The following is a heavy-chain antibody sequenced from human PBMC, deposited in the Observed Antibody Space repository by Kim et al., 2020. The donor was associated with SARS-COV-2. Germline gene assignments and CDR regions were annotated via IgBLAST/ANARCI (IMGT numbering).Heavy chain of an antibody. V-gene: IGHV4-59*01. D-gene: IGHD3-3*01. Sequence: SETLSLTCTVSGGSISSYYWSWIRQPPGKGLEWIGYIYYSGSTNYNPSLKSRVTISVDTSKNQFSLKLSSVTAADTAVYYCARDRGPTYYDFWSGYYYPPPHDACDIWGQGTMVTVSS. J-gene: IGHJ3*02. CDR1: GGSISSYY. CDR2: IYYSGST. CDR3: ARDRGPTYYDFWSGYYYPPPHDACDI.